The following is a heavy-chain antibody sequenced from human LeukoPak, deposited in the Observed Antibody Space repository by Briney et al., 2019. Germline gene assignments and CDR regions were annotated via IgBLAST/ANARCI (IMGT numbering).Heavy chain of an antibody. Sequence: VASVKVSCKASGGTFSSYAISWVRQAPGQGLEWMGGIIPIFGTANYAQKFQGRVTITADESTSTAYMELSSLRSEDTAVYYCARDPFSGSYYGSLDYWGQGTLVTVSS. CDR2: IIPIFGTA. J-gene: IGHJ4*02. V-gene: IGHV1-69*13. CDR3: ARDPFSGSYYGSLDY. D-gene: IGHD1-26*01. CDR1: GGTFSSYA.